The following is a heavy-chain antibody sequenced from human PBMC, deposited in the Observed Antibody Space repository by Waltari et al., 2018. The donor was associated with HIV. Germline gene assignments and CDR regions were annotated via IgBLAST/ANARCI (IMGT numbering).Heavy chain of an antibody. CDR1: GFTFSDYY. Sequence: QAQLVESGGGLVKPGGSLRLSCAASGFTFSDYYMSWIRQAPGKGLEWISIISRSGKTEHDADSCTGRFTNSRDNAKNSLYLQMNTRRAEYTAVYYCARGLYDVWSGFYPDYWGQGTLVSVSS. CDR2: ISRSGKTE. CDR3: ARGLYDVWSGFYPDY. J-gene: IGHJ4*02. D-gene: IGHD3-3*01. V-gene: IGHV3-11*01.